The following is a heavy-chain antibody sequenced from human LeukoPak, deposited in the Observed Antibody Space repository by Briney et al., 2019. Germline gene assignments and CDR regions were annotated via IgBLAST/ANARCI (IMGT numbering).Heavy chain of an antibody. D-gene: IGHD2-2*01. Sequence: GGSLRLSCAASGFTFSSYWMSWVRQAPGRGLEWVANIKQDGSEKYYVDSVKGRFTISRDNANNSLYLQMNTLRAEDTAVYYCATDLQPFDYWGQGTLVTVSS. CDR3: ATDLQPFDY. CDR1: GFTFSSYW. CDR2: IKQDGSEK. J-gene: IGHJ4*02. V-gene: IGHV3-7*04.